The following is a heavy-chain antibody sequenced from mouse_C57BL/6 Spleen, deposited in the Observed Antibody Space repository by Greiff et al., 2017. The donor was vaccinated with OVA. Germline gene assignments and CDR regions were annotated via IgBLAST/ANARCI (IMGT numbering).Heavy chain of an antibody. CDR2: IDPETGGT. Sequence: QVQLQQSGAELVRPGASVTLSCKASGYTFTDYEMHWVKQTPVHGLEWIGAIDPETGGTAYNQKFKGKAILTADKSSSTAYMELRSLTSEDSAVYYSTSDRLRAMDYWRQGTSVTVSS. CDR1: GYTFTDYE. J-gene: IGHJ4*01. V-gene: IGHV1-15*01. CDR3: TSDRLRAMDY. D-gene: IGHD2-14*01.